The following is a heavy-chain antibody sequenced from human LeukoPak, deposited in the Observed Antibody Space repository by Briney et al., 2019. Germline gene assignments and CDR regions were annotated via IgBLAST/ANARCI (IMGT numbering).Heavy chain of an antibody. CDR2: ISGSGGST. CDR3: AKDNPFSGYDGRDY. D-gene: IGHD5-12*01. CDR1: GASISSSNYY. V-gene: IGHV3-23*01. Sequence: SSETLSLTCAVSGASISSSNYYWGWVRQAPGKGLEWVSSISGSGGSTYYADSVKGRFTISRDNSKNTLYLQMHSLRAEDTAVYYCAKDNPFSGYDGRDYWGQGTLVAVSS. J-gene: IGHJ4*02.